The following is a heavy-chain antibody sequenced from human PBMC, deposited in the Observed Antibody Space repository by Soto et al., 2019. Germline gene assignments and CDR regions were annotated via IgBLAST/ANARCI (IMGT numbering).Heavy chain of an antibody. V-gene: IGHV2-5*02. J-gene: IGHJ1*01. CDR3: APRINLGHFQH. Sequence: QITLKESGPTLVKPTQTLTLTCTFSGFSLSTSGVGVGWIRQPPGKALEWLALIYWDDDKHYSPSVKSRLTXTXXTPKNQVALTMTNMDPVDTATYYCAPRINLGHFQHWGQGTLVTVSS. CDR1: GFSLSTSGVG. CDR2: IYWDDDK.